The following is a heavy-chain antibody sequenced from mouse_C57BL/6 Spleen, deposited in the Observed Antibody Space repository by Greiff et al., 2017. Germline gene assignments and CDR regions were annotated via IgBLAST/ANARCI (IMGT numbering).Heavy chain of an antibody. CDR3: ASVAYNGYDFDV. V-gene: IGHV5-17*01. CDR1: GFTFSDYG. D-gene: IGHD2-3*01. Sequence: EVKVVESGGGLVKPGGSLKLSCAASGFTFSDYGMHWVRQAPEKGLEWVAYISSGSSTIYYADTVKGRFTISRDNAKNTLFLQMTSLRSEDTAMYYCASVAYNGYDFDVWGTGTTVTVSS. CDR2: ISSGSSTI. J-gene: IGHJ1*03.